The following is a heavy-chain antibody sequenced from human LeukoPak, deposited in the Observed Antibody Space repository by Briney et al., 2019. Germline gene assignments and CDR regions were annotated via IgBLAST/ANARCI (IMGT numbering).Heavy chain of an antibody. CDR1: GFTFSDYL. J-gene: IGHJ5*02. D-gene: IGHD3-22*01. V-gene: IGHV3-23*01. Sequence: GGSLRLSCVASGFTFSDYLMDRVSQAPGKGLEWVSAITGSGGGTYFADSVKGRFTISRDNSKNTLYLQMNSLRAEDTAVYYCARAEDSSGYYVPNWFDPWGQGTLVTVSS. CDR2: ITGSGGGT. CDR3: ARAEDSSGYYVPNWFDP.